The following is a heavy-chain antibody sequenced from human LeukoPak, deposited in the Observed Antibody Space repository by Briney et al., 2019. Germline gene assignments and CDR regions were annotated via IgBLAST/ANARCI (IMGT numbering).Heavy chain of an antibody. CDR3: ARGPLDKDIVVVPAPDY. J-gene: IGHJ4*02. V-gene: IGHV1-8*01. CDR2: MNPNSGNT. D-gene: IGHD2-2*01. CDR1: GYTFTSYD. Sequence: ASVKVSCKASGYTFTSYDINLVRQATGQGLEWMGWMNPNSGNTGYAQKLQGRVTMTRNTSISTAYMEMSSLRSEDTAVYYCARGPLDKDIVVVPAPDYWGQGTLVTVSS.